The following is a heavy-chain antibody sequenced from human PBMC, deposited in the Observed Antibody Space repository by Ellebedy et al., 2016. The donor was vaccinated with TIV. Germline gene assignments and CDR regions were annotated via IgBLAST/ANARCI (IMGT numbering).Heavy chain of an antibody. J-gene: IGHJ4*02. Sequence: GGSLRLXXAASGFTVSNNYMNWVRQAPGKGLEWVSLVYSGGSTHYADSVRGRFTISRDYSKHTLYLQMNSLRAEDTAVYYCASNGDKGYWGQGTLVTVSS. CDR3: ASNGDKGY. V-gene: IGHV3-53*01. CDR2: VYSGGST. CDR1: GFTVSNNY. D-gene: IGHD4-23*01.